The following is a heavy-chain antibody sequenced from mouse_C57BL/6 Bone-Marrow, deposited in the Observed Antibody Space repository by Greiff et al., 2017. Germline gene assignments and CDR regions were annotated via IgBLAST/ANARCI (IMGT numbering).Heavy chain of an antibody. CDR3: ASYYDGSSSFDV. V-gene: IGHV1-55*01. J-gene: IGHJ1*03. CDR2: IYPGSGST. CDR1: GYTFTSYW. Sequence: QVQLQQPGAELVKPGASVKMSCKASGYTFTSYWITWVKQRPGQGLEWIGDIYPGSGSTNYNEKFKSKATLTVDTSSSTAYMQLSRLTSEDSAVYYCASYYDGSSSFDVWGTGTTVTVSS. D-gene: IGHD1-1*01.